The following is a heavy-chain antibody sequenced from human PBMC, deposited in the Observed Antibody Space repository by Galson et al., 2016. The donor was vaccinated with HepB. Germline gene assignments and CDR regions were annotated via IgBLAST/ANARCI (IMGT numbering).Heavy chain of an antibody. CDR2: ISWNSGRI. CDR3: VKDRGIAVAEDYAMDV. D-gene: IGHD6-19*01. J-gene: IGHJ6*02. Sequence: SLRLSCAVSGFTFDDYAMHWVRQAPGKGLEWVSGISWNSGRIVYADSVKGRFTISRDNAKNSLYLQMNRLGGEDTAFYYCVKDRGIAVAEDYAMDVWGQGTTVTVSS. CDR1: GFTFDDYA. V-gene: IGHV3-9*01.